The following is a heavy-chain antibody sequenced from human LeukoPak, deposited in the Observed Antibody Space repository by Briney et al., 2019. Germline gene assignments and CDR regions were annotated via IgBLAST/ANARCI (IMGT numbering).Heavy chain of an antibody. D-gene: IGHD5-18*01. V-gene: IGHV1-18*01. CDR2: SSVYNGNT. CDR3: VRDLGVDTSMIFFGF. J-gene: IGHJ4*02. Sequence: ASVKVSCKASGYSFTSFGISWVRQAPGQGLEWMGWSSVYNGNTKYVQKFQGRVTMTTDTSTSTAYMELRSLRSDDTAIFYCVRDLGVDTSMIFFGFWGQGTLVTVSS. CDR1: GYSFTSFG.